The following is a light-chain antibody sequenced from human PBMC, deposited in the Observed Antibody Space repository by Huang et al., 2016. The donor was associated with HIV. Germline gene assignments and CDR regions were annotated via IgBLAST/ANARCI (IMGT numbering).Light chain of an antibody. CDR3: LQYYSVPQT. Sequence: DIVMTQSTDSLAVSPGERATINCKSSQTVLYSLNKKNYLAWFQQKPGRPPKLLIYWATTQESGVPERFSCSGSWSDFTLTINNLQAEDVAVYFCLQYYSVPQTFGHGTKVEIK. CDR1: QTVLYSLNKKNY. J-gene: IGKJ1*01. V-gene: IGKV4-1*01. CDR2: WAT.